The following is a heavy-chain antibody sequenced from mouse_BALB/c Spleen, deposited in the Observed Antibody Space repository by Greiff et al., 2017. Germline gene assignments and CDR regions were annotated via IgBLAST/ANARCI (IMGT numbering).Heavy chain of an antibody. V-gene: IGHV1-12*01. CDR2: IYPGNGDT. J-gene: IGHJ4*01. D-gene: IGHD2-1*01. Sequence: QVQLQQPGAELVKPGASVKMSCKASGYTFTSYNMHWVKQTPGQGLEWIGAIYPGNGDTSYNQKFKGKATLTADKSSSTAYMQLSSLTSEDSAVYYCARGNYDYYAMDYWGQGTSVTVSS. CDR3: ARGNYDYYAMDY. CDR1: GYTFTSYN.